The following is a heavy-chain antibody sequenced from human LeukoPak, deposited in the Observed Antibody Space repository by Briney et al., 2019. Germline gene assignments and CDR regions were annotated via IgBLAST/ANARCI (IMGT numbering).Heavy chain of an antibody. CDR2: ISHDGTNE. CDR3: ARDFGGLRWNYYFDY. Sequence: GGSLRLSCVASGFIFSDYAMHWVRQAPGKGLEWVAIISHDGTNEYHADSVKGRFTISRDNSKSTLYLQMNSLISEDTAVYLCARDFGGLRWNYYFDYWGQGTLVTVSS. V-gene: IGHV3-30*04. D-gene: IGHD4-23*01. J-gene: IGHJ4*02. CDR1: GFIFSDYA.